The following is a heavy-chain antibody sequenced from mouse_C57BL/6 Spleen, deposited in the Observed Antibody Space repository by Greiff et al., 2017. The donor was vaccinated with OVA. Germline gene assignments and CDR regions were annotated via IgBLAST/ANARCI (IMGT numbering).Heavy chain of an antibody. J-gene: IGHJ2*01. CDR1: GYTFTNYW. D-gene: IGHD1-1*01. V-gene: IGHV1-63*01. Sequence: QVQLKQSGAELVRPGTSVKMSCKASGYTFTNYWIGWAKQRPGHGLEWIGDIYPGGGYTNYNEKFKGKAALTADKSSSTAYMQFSSLTSEDSAIYYCARIGYGSRAFDYWGQGTTLTVSS. CDR2: IYPGGGYT. CDR3: ARIGYGSRAFDY.